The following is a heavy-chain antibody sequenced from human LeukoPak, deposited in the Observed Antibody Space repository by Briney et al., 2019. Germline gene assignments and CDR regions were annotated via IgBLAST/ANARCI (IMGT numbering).Heavy chain of an antibody. J-gene: IGHJ5*02. CDR3: ARVGDYYDSSGYYDL. D-gene: IGHD3-22*01. V-gene: IGHV4-59*01. CDR2: IYYSGST. Sequence: SETLSLTCTVSGGSISSYYWSWIRQPPGKGLEWIGYIYYSGSTNYNPSLKSRVTISVDTSKNQFSLKLSSVTAADTAVYYCARVGDYYDSSGYYDLWGQGTLVTVSS. CDR1: GGSISSYY.